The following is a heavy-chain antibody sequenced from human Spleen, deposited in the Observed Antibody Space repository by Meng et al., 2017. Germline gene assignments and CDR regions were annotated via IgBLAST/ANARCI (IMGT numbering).Heavy chain of an antibody. J-gene: IGHJ4*02. V-gene: IGHV1-2*06. CDR2: INPKSGDT. CDR1: GYNFPDYY. D-gene: IGHD3-3*01. CDR3: ARSIGEVTDYYFDN. Sequence: ASVKVSCKPSGYNFPDYYIHWVRRAPGQGLEWMGRINPKSGDTHYAQKFQARVTMTGDTYISTAYMELSGMRSDDTAMYCCARSIGEVTDYYFDNWGQGTLVTVSS.